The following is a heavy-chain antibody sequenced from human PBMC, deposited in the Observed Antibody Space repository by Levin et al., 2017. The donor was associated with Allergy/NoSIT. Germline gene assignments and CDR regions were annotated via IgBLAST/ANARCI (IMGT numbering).Heavy chain of an antibody. CDR2: IYSGGGT. V-gene: IGHV3-66*02. D-gene: IGHD2-8*01. CDR3: TRAPGANGDY. Sequence: QPGGSLRLSCAASGFTVSNNQMTWVRQAPGKGLEWVSVIYSGGGTHYADSVKGRFTISRDSSKNTLYLQMNSLRADDTAVYYCTRAPGANGDYWGQGTLVTVSS. CDR1: GFTVSNNQ. J-gene: IGHJ4*02.